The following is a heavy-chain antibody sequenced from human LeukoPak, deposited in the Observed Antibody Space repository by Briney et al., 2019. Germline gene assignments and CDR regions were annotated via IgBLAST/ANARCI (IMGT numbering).Heavy chain of an antibody. J-gene: IGHJ1*01. CDR2: IYYSGST. CDR3: ARDRSSSWRYFQH. Sequence: SETLSLTCTVSGGSISSGGYYWSWIRQHPGKGLEWIGYIYYSGSTYYNPSLKSRVTISVDTSKNQFSLKLSSVTAADTAVYYCARDRSSSWRYFQHWGQGTLVTVSS. CDR1: GGSISSGGYY. V-gene: IGHV4-31*03. D-gene: IGHD6-6*01.